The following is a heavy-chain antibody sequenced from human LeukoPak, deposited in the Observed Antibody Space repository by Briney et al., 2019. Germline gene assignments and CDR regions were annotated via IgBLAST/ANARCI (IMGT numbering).Heavy chain of an antibody. Sequence: SQTLSLTCTVSGGSISSGSYYWRWIRQPAGKGLEWIGRIYTSGSTNYNPSLQSRVTISVDTSKNQFSLKLSSVTAADTAVYYCARDAGGRANRDYWGQGTLVTVSS. CDR1: GGSISSGSYY. V-gene: IGHV4-61*02. CDR3: ARDAGGRANRDY. CDR2: IYTSGST. D-gene: IGHD1-14*01. J-gene: IGHJ4*02.